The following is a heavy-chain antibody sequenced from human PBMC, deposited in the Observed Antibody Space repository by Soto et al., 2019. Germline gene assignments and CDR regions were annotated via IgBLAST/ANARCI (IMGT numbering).Heavy chain of an antibody. J-gene: IGHJ4*02. CDR1: GGTFSRYA. Sequence: ASVKVSCTAYGGTFSRYAISWVQQAPGQGLEWMGGITPIFGTANYAQKFQGRVAITADESTRTSYMELRSLRSGDTAVYYCARGWGDDTSDYYYAYWGQGTLVTV. CDR2: ITPIFGTA. CDR3: ARGWGDDTSDYYYAY. D-gene: IGHD3-22*01. V-gene: IGHV1-69*13.